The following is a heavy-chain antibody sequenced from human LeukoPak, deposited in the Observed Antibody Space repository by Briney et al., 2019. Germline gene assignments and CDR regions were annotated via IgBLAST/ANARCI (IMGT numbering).Heavy chain of an antibody. CDR2: IYYSGSS. CDR3: ARDERSWFDP. J-gene: IGHJ5*02. CDR1: GGSISSYY. Sequence: SETLSLTCTVSGGSISSYYWSWIRQPPGKGLEWIGYIYYSGSSNYNPSLKSRVTISVDTSKNQFSLKLSSVTAADTAVYYCARDERSWFDPWGQGILVTVSS. V-gene: IGHV4-59*01.